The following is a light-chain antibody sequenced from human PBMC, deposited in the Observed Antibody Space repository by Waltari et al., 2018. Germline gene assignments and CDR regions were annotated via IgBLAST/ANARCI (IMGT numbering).Light chain of an antibody. CDR2: GAS. Sequence: EVLSTQSPATLSVSPGERTTLSCRASQSIARNLAWYQQKPGQAPRLLIYGASTRATDVPDRFSGSGSGTEFTLTISSLQSEDFAVYYCQQYNNWRTFGQGTKLEIK. CDR1: QSIARN. J-gene: IGKJ2*01. V-gene: IGKV3-15*01. CDR3: QQYNNWRT.